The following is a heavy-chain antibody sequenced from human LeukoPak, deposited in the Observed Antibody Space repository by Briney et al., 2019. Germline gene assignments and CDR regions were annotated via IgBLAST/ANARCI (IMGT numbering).Heavy chain of an antibody. V-gene: IGHV3-23*01. CDR3: ARDSRAYYYDSSGSNY. Sequence: GGSLRLSCAASGFTFNNYAMTWVRQAPGKGLEWVSGISGGGGGTYHADSVKGRFIISRDNSKNMLYLQMNSLRAEDTAVYYCARDSRAYYYDSSGSNYWGQGTLVTVSS. J-gene: IGHJ4*02. CDR2: ISGGGGGT. CDR1: GFTFNNYA. D-gene: IGHD3-22*01.